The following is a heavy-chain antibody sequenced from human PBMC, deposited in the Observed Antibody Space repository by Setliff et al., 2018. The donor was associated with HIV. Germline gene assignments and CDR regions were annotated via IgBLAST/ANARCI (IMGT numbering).Heavy chain of an antibody. CDR3: ARASSYYYDSSGYSSYFDY. CDR1: GFTFSSYS. J-gene: IGHJ4*02. D-gene: IGHD3-22*01. CDR2: ISSSSSTI. V-gene: IGHV3-48*04. Sequence: GGSLRLSCAASGFTFSSYSMNWVRQAPGKGLEWVSYISSSSSTIYYADSVKGRFTISRDNAKNSLYLQMNSLRAEDTAVYYCARASSYYYDSSGYSSYFDYWGQGTLVTVSS.